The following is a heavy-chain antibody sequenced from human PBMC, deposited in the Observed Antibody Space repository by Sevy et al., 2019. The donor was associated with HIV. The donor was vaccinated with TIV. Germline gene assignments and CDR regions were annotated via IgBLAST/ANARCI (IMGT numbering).Heavy chain of an antibody. CDR1: GFTFSKYS. J-gene: IGHJ4*02. V-gene: IGHV3-23*01. Sequence: VGSLRLSCEASGFTFSKYSMSWVRQAPGKGLEWVSTFSFGCGRINYADSVKGRFTISRDDSKNTLYLQMNSLRAEDTAAYYCAREGCTKPHDYWGQGTLVTVSS. D-gene: IGHD2-8*01. CDR3: AREGCTKPHDY. CDR2: FSFGCGRI.